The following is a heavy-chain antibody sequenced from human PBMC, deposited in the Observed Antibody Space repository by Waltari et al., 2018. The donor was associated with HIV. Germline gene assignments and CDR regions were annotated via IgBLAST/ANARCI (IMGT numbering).Heavy chain of an antibody. V-gene: IGHV4-39*01. D-gene: IGHD4-17*01. J-gene: IGHJ4*02. CDR3: ARHGTTANFAF. CDR1: GDSIDGSVFH. Sequence: QVQLQESGPGLVTPSETLSLTCSVSGDSIDGSVFHWGWIRQSPGKGLEWIGSLYYSGTTVFHPSLKSRVTISVDASKNRFSLNLSSVTAADTAVYYCARHGTTANFAFWGQGTLVTVSS. CDR2: LYYSGTT.